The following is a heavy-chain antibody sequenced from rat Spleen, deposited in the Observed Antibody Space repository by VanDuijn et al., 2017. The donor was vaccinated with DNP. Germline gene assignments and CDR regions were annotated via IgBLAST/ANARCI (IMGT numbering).Heavy chain of an antibody. CDR2: IWNTGGT. V-gene: IGHV2-41*01. D-gene: IGHD1-7*01. CDR3: ARPHGTSGNWFAY. CDR1: GFSLTEYN. J-gene: IGHJ3*01. Sequence: QVQLKESGPGLVQPSQTLSLTCTVTGFSLTEYNVHWVRQPPGKDLEWMGVIWNTGGTQYNSALKTRLSISKDTSKSQVFLKVNSLQTEDTATYYCARPHGTSGNWFAYWGQGTLVTVSS.